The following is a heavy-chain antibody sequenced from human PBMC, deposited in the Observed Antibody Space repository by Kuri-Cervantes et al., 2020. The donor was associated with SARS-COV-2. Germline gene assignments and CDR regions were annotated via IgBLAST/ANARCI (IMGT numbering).Heavy chain of an antibody. D-gene: IGHD3-10*01. V-gene: IGHV5-51*01. J-gene: IGHJ4*02. CDR1: GYSFTTYW. Sequence: GGSLRLSCKGSGYSFTTYWIGWVRQMPGKGLEWMGIIYPGDSDTRYSPSLQGQVTISADKSTSTAYLQWSSLKASDTAMYYRARRWYEYASGTSSFDYWGQGTLVTVSS. CDR2: IYPGDSDT. CDR3: ARRWYEYASGTSSFDY.